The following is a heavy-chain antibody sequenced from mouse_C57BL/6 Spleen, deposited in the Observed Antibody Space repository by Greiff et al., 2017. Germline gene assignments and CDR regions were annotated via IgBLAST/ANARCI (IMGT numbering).Heavy chain of an antibody. CDR2: IDPSDSYT. J-gene: IGHJ2*01. V-gene: IGHV1-59*01. CDR3: ASGDSLDY. CDR1: GYTFTSYW. Sequence: QVQLKQPGAELVRPGTSVKLSCKASGYTFTSYWMHWVKQRPGQGLEWIGVIDPSDSYTNYNQKFKGKATLTVDTSSSTAYMQLSSLTSEDSAVYYCASGDSLDYWGQGTTLTVSS. D-gene: IGHD3-3*01.